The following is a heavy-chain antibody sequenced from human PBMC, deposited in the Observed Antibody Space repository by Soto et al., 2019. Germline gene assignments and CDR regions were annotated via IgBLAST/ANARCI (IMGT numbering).Heavy chain of an antibody. J-gene: IGHJ4*02. CDR1: GGSISAYY. V-gene: IGHV4-59*01. CDR2: IHYSGST. CDR3: VRGRFYFDY. Sequence: QVQLQESGPGLVKPSETLSLTCAVSGGSISAYYWSLIRQSPGKGLEWIGYIHYSGSTSFNPSLKSRVTISIDTSKDQFSLQLTSVTAADTAVYYCVRGRFYFDYWGQGTLVTVSS.